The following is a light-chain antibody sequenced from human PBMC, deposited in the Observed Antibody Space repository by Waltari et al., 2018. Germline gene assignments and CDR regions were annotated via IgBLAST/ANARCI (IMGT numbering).Light chain of an antibody. CDR3: LQDYAYPLT. Sequence: AIQMTQSPSSLSASVGDTVTITCRATQGVRSDLGWYQQKPGKAPKLLIYDASTLQSGVPSRFSGSGSGTDFTLTITSLQPEDYATYYCLQDYAYPLTFGGGTRVEIK. CDR2: DAS. J-gene: IGKJ4*01. CDR1: QGVRSD. V-gene: IGKV1-6*01.